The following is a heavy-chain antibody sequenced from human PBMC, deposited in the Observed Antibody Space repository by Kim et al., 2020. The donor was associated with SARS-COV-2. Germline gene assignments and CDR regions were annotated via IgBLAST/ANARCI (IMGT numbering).Heavy chain of an antibody. CDR3: ARDYLDTRTYDAYFDY. Sequence: GGSLRLSCATSGFTFSTCHMHWLRQAPGKGLEWVAVISTDGGIQYFADSVKGRFTISRDNSKNTVYLQMTSLRVEDTAVYYCARDYLDTRTYDAYFDYWGQGTLVTVSS. D-gene: IGHD3-3*01. V-gene: IGHV3-30-3*01. CDR2: ISTDGGIQ. CDR1: GFTFSTCH. J-gene: IGHJ4*02.